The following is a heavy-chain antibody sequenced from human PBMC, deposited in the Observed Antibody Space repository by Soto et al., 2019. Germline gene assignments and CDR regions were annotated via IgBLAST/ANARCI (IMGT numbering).Heavy chain of an antibody. CDR2: IYPGDSDT. V-gene: IGHV5-51*01. CDR3: ARLQYCSGGSCYFGYFQH. D-gene: IGHD2-15*01. CDR1: GYSFTSYW. Sequence: GESLKISCKGSGYSFTSYWIGWVRQMPGKGLEWMGIIYPGDSDTRYSPSFQGQVTISADKSISTAYLQWSSLKASDTAMYYCARLQYCSGGSCYFGYFQHWGQGTLVTVSS. J-gene: IGHJ1*01.